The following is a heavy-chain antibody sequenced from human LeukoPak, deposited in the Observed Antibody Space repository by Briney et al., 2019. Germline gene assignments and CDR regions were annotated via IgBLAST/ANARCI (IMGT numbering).Heavy chain of an antibody. CDR3: AKYTSKRYAAVLDAFDI. CDR1: GFTFSSYA. V-gene: IGHV3-23*01. D-gene: IGHD2-15*01. J-gene: IGHJ3*02. CDR2: ISGSGGST. Sequence: PGGSLRLSCAASGFTFSSYAMSWVRQAPGKGLEWVSAISGSGGSTYYADSVKGRFTISRDNSKNTLYLQMNSLRAEDTAVYYCAKYTSKRYAAVLDAFDIWGQGTMVTVSS.